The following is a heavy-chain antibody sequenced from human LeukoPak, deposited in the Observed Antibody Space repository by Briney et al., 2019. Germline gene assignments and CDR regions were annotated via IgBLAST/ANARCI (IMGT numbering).Heavy chain of an antibody. CDR3: ARSLRSSGWLPDDAFDI. J-gene: IGHJ3*02. V-gene: IGHV3-7*01. D-gene: IGHD6-19*01. Sequence: GGSLRLSCAASGFTFSSYGMHWVRQAPGKGLEWVTNIKQDGSEKNYVDSVKGRFTISRDNTKKSLHLQMNSLRAEDTAVYYCARSLRSSGWLPDDAFDIWGQGTKVTVSS. CDR2: IKQDGSEK. CDR1: GFTFSSYG.